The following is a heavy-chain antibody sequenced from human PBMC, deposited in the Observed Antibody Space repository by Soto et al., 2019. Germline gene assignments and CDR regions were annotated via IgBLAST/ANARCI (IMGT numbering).Heavy chain of an antibody. V-gene: IGHV3-48*02. CDR3: ARVRSGSYYYLDY. Sequence: EVQLVDSGGGFVQPGGSLRLSCAASGFTFDTFSMNWIRQAPGKGLEWVSYISGRSTVIYYADSVKGRFTISRDNAQNSLYLQMNSLRDEDSAVYYCARVRSGSYYYLDYWGQGTLVTVSS. CDR1: GFTFDTFS. J-gene: IGHJ4*02. D-gene: IGHD1-26*01. CDR2: ISGRSTVI.